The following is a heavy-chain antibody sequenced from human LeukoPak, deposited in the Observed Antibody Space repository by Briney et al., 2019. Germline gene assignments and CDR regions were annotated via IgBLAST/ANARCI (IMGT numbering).Heavy chain of an antibody. J-gene: IGHJ3*02. V-gene: IGHV3-21*01. CDR2: ISSSSSYI. CDR3: ARKVRMATIGSLLSRDAFDI. CDR1: GFTFSSYS. D-gene: IGHD5-24*01. Sequence: PGGSLRLSCAASGFTFSSYSMNWVRQAPGKGLEWVSSISSSSSYIYYADSVKGRFTISRDNAKNSLYLQMNSLRAEDTAVYYCARKVRMATIGSLLSRDAFDIWGQGTMVTVSS.